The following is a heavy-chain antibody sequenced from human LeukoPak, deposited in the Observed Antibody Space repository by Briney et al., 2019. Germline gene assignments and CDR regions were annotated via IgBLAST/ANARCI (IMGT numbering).Heavy chain of an antibody. CDR2: INHSGST. J-gene: IGHJ6*02. D-gene: IGHD6-19*01. CDR3: AREVFIAVAGTIGYYYGVDV. CDR1: GGSFSGYY. Sequence: PSETLSLTCAVYGGSFSGYYWSWIRQPPGKGLEWIGEINHSGSTNYNPSLKSRVTISVDTSKNQFSLKLSSVTAADTAVYYCAREVFIAVAGTIGYYYGVDVWGQGTTVTVSS. V-gene: IGHV4-34*01.